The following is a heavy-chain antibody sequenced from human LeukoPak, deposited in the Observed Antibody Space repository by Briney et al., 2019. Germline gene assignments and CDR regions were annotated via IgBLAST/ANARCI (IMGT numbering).Heavy chain of an antibody. CDR2: ISTSSSYI. Sequence: GGSLRLSCAASGFTFSHYSMNWVRQAPGKGLEWVSSISTSSSYIYYADSVKGRFTVSRNNAKTSLYLQMDSLRAEDTAVYYCARDAGEWLVQPNWFDPWGQGTLVTVSS. CDR1: GFTFSHYS. J-gene: IGHJ5*02. CDR3: ARDAGEWLVQPNWFDP. V-gene: IGHV3-21*01. D-gene: IGHD6-19*01.